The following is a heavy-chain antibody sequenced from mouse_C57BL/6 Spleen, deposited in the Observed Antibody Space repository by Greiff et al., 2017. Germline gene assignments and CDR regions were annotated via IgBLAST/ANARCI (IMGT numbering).Heavy chain of an antibody. CDR3: ARFYDYIYAMDY. D-gene: IGHD2-4*01. J-gene: IGHJ4*01. V-gene: IGHV7-3*01. CDR1: GFTFTDYY. Sequence: EVKLVESGGGLVQPGGSLSLSCAASGFTFTDYYMSWVRQPPGKALEWLGFIRNKANGYTTEYSASVKGRFTISRDNSQSILYLQMNALRAEDSATYYCARFYDYIYAMDYWGQGTSVTVSS. CDR2: IRNKANGYTT.